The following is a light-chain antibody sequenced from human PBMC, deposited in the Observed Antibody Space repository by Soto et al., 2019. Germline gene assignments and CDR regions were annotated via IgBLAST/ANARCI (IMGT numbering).Light chain of an antibody. CDR3: QRDGRTLQA. CDR2: GAS. Sequence: DIVLTQSSGPLSLTPGERATLSCKGSQSVSSTYLAWYQQKPGQAPRLIIYGASRRATGIPDRFSGSRSGTDCTLTISRLEPEDVAVYYCQRDGRTLQALGPGTKVDIK. J-gene: IGKJ3*01. V-gene: IGKV3-20*01. CDR1: QSVSSTY.